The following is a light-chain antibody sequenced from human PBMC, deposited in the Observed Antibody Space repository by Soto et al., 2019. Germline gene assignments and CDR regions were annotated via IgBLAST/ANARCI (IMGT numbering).Light chain of an antibody. CDR3: QQYKSDSRT. CDR2: DAS. J-gene: IGKJ2*01. Sequence: DIQMTQSPSTLSASVGDRVTITCRASQSISSWLAWYQQKPGKAPKLLIYDASSLESGVPSRFSGSGSGTEFTLTISSLQPDDFATYYCQQYKSDSRTFGQGTKLEIK. V-gene: IGKV1-5*01. CDR1: QSISSW.